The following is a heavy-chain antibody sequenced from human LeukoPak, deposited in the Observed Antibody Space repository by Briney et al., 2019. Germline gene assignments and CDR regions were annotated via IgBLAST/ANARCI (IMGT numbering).Heavy chain of an antibody. D-gene: IGHD2/OR15-2a*01. CDR2: GYYSGTS. J-gene: IGHJ5*02. Sequence: SETLSLTCTVSGGSIDTSSYYWGWIRQPPGKGLEWIGSGYYSGTSYYKPSLKSRVTISVDTSKKQFSLKLSSVTAADTAVYYCARHFRMTSFYVDPWGQGILVTVSS. V-gene: IGHV4-39*01. CDR1: GGSIDTSSYY. CDR3: ARHFRMTSFYVDP.